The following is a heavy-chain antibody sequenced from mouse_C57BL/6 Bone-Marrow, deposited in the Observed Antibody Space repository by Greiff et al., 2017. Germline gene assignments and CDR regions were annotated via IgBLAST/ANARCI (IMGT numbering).Heavy chain of an antibody. CDR3: ASYYGNPWFAY. CDR2: IHPNSGST. Sequence: VQLQQPGAELVKPGASVKLSCKASGYTFTSYWMHWVKQRPGQGLEWIGMIHPNSGSTNYNEKFKSKATLTVDKSSSTAYMQLSILTSEDSAVYYCASYYGNPWFAYWGQGTLVTVSA. J-gene: IGHJ3*01. V-gene: IGHV1-64*01. CDR1: GYTFTSYW. D-gene: IGHD2-10*01.